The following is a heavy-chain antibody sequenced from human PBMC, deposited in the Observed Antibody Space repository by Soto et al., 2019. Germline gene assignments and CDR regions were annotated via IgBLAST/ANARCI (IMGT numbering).Heavy chain of an antibody. V-gene: IGHV1-69*12. CDR3: AREPNYPKWGGRYGMDV. J-gene: IGHJ6*02. Sequence: QVQLVQSGAEVKKPGSSVKVSCKASGGTFSSYAISWVRQAPGQGLEWMGGIIPIFGTANYAQKFQGRVTITAXXAXSXXYMGLSSLRSEDTAVYYCAREPNYPKWGGRYGMDVWGQGTTVTVSS. CDR2: IIPIFGTA. D-gene: IGHD7-27*01. CDR1: GGTFSSYA.